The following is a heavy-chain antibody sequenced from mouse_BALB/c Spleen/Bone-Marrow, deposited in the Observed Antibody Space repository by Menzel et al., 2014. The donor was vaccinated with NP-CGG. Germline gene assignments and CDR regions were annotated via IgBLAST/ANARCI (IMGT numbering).Heavy chain of an antibody. Sequence: VQLQQSGAELVKPGASVKLSCTASGSNIKDTYMHWVKQRPEQGLEWIGRIDPANGNTKYDPKFQGKATITADTSSNPAYLQLSSLTSEDTAVYYCAVYDYEGFAYWGQGTLVTVSA. CDR2: IDPANGNT. V-gene: IGHV14-3*02. CDR1: GSNIKDTY. D-gene: IGHD2-4*01. CDR3: AVYDYEGFAY. J-gene: IGHJ3*01.